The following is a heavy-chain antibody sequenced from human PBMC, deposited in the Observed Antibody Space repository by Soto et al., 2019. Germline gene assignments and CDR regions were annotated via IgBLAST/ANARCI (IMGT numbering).Heavy chain of an antibody. CDR1: GDTFTTYD. Sequence: ASVKVSCKASGDTFTTYDINWVRQAPGQGLEWMGWISAYDGNTNYAQKLQGRVTMTTDTSTSTAYMELRSLRSDDTAVYYCARVAFRYSGSYYSYYYGMDVWGQGATVTVSS. CDR3: ARVAFRYSGSYYSYYYGMDV. J-gene: IGHJ6*02. V-gene: IGHV1-18*01. D-gene: IGHD1-26*01. CDR2: ISAYDGNT.